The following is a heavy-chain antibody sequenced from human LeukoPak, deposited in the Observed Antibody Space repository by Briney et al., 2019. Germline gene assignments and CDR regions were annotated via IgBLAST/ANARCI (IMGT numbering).Heavy chain of an antibody. Sequence: GGSLRLSCAASGFTFSSYSMNWVRQAPGKGLEWASYISSSSSTIYYADSVKGRFTISRDNAKNSLYLQMNSLRAEDTALYYCARYDNGKDYFDYWGQGTLVTVSS. J-gene: IGHJ4*02. CDR1: GFTFSSYS. V-gene: IGHV3-48*01. CDR3: ARYDNGKDYFDY. CDR2: ISSSSSTI. D-gene: IGHD1-1*01.